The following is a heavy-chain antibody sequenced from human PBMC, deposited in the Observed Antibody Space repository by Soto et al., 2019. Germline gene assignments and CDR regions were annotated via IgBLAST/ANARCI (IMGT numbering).Heavy chain of an antibody. Sequence: QVQLQQSGPGLVKPSQTLSLTCAISGDSVSTNSATWDWIRQSPSRGLEWLGRTYYRSTWSYDYAGSVQGRITINPDTSNNQLSLHLNSVTPDDTAVYYCARLIGNSWLDSWGQGTLVTVSS. CDR1: GDSVSTNSAT. CDR3: ARLIGNSWLDS. CDR2: TYYRSTWSY. J-gene: IGHJ5*01. V-gene: IGHV6-1*01. D-gene: IGHD2-8*01.